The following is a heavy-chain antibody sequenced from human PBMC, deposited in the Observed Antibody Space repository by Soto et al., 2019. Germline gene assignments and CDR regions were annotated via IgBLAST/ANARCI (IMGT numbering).Heavy chain of an antibody. V-gene: IGHV4-4*02. CDR3: ARDAAVPGESDRFDY. D-gene: IGHD6-19*01. J-gene: IGHJ4*02. Sequence: SETLSLTCAVSGDSVTSNVCWSLVRHPPGKVLEWIGEAYHNGLTDYNPSLKSRVTMSVDTSKNEFSLKLTSLTAADTAIYYCARDAAVPGESDRFDYWGQGTLVTVSS. CDR2: AYHNGLT. CDR1: GDSVTSNVC.